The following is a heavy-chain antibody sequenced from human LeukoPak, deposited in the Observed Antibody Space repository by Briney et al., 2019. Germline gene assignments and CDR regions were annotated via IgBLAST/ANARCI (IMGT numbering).Heavy chain of an antibody. CDR3: ASYPYYYGSGGYNYYMDV. Sequence: GASVKVSCKASGGTFSSYAISWVRQAPGQGLEWMGGIIPIFGTANYAQKFQGRVTITADKSTSTAYMELSSLRSEDTAVYYCASYPYYYGSGGYNYYMDVWGKGTTVTVSS. CDR1: GGTFSSYA. J-gene: IGHJ6*03. CDR2: IIPIFGTA. D-gene: IGHD3-10*01. V-gene: IGHV1-69*06.